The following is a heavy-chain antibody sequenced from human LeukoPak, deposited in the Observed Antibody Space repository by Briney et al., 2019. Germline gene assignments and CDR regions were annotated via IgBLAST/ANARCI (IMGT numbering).Heavy chain of an antibody. D-gene: IGHD4-17*01. CDR1: GFTFSSYA. V-gene: IGHV3-23*01. J-gene: IGHJ4*02. CDR2: ISGSGGST. Sequence: GSLRLSCAASGFTFSSYAMSWVRQAPGKGLEWVSAISGSGGSTYYADSVKGRFTISRDDSKNTLYLYMNSLRADDTAIYYCAKASTMTTSFVFDSWGQGTLVTVSS. CDR3: AKASTMTTSFVFDS.